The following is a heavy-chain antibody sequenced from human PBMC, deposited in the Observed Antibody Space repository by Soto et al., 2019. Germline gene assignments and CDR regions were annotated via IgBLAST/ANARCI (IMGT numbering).Heavy chain of an antibody. CDR1: GFTFSNAW. D-gene: IGHD6-13*01. Sequence: EVQLVESGGGLVKPGGSLRLSCAASGFTFSNAWMSWVRQAPGKGLEWVGRIKSKTDGGTTDYAAPVKGRFTISKDDSKNTLYLQMNSLKTEDTAVYYCTTVVAAAGGFDYWGQGTLVTVSS. J-gene: IGHJ4*02. V-gene: IGHV3-15*01. CDR2: IKSKTDGGTT. CDR3: TTVVAAAGGFDY.